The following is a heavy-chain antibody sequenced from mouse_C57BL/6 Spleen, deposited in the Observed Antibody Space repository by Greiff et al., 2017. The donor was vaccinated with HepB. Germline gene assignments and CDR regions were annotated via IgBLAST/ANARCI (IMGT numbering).Heavy chain of an antibody. D-gene: IGHD1-1*01. CDR2: INPNNGGT. J-gene: IGHJ4*01. CDR3: AFITTVVEAMDY. V-gene: IGHV1-26*01. CDR1: GYTFTDYY. Sequence: EVQLQQSGPELVKPGASVKISCKASGYTFTDYYMNWVKQSHGKSLEWIGDINPNNGGTSYNQKFKGKATLTVDKSSSTAYMELRSLTSEDSAVYYCAFITTVVEAMDYWGQGTSVTVSS.